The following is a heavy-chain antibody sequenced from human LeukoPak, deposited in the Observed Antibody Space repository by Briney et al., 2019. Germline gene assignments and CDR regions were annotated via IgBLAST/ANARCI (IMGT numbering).Heavy chain of an antibody. V-gene: IGHV1-2*02. CDR1: GYTFTGYY. CDR3: ARTGQKGGATRVDY. J-gene: IGHJ4*02. Sequence: GASVKVSCKASGYTFTGYYMHWVRQAPGQGLEWMGWINPNGGGTNYAQKFQGRVTMTRDTSISTAYMELSRLRSDDTAVYYCARTGQKGGATRVDYWGQGTLATVSS. CDR2: INPNGGGT. D-gene: IGHD1-26*01.